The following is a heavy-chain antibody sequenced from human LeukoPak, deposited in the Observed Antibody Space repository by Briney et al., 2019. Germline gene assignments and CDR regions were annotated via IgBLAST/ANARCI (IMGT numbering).Heavy chain of an antibody. CDR3: ARDGRGNYDSSSFDY. CDR1: GFTVSSNY. J-gene: IGHJ4*02. V-gene: IGHV3-53*01. CDR2: VWSGGTT. D-gene: IGHD3-22*01. Sequence: GGSLRLSSAASGFTVSSNYMSWVRQAPGKGLEWVSSVWSGGTTYYADSVKGRFIISRDNSKNTLYLQMNSLRAEDTAVYYCARDGRGNYDSSSFDYWGQGTLVTVSS.